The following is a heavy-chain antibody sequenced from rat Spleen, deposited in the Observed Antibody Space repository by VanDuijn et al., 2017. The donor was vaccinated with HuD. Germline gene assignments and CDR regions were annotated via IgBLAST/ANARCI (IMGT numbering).Heavy chain of an antibody. CDR2: IWGDGTT. Sequence: QVQMKETGPGLVQTTQTLSVTCTVSGFSLTSYGVHWVRQAPGKGLEWRGIIWGDGTTSYNSGLKSRLSISRDTSKSQVLLKMNSLQAEDTAMYFCARSAKYYYDGSYYYVHFDYWGQGVMVTVSS. V-gene: IGHV2-77*01. CDR3: ARSAKYYYDGSYYYVHFDY. D-gene: IGHD1-12*02. J-gene: IGHJ2*01. CDR1: GFSLTSYG.